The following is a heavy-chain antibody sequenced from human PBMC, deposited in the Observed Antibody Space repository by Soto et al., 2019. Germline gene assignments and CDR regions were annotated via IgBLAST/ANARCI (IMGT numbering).Heavy chain of an antibody. J-gene: IGHJ4*02. D-gene: IGHD2-21*02. Sequence: ASVKVSSKASGYAFTSYALHWVRQAPGQRLEWMGWINAGNGNTKYSQKFQGRVTITRDTSASTAYMELSSLRSEDTAVYYCARSIVVVTALAYWGQGTLVTVSS. CDR3: ARSIVVVTALAY. CDR2: INAGNGNT. V-gene: IGHV1-3*01. CDR1: GYAFTSYA.